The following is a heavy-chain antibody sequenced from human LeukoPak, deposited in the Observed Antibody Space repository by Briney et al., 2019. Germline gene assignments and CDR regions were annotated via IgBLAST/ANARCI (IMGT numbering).Heavy chain of an antibody. Sequence: KPSETLSLTCAVYGGSFSGYYWSWIRQPPGKGLEWIGEINHSGSTNYNPSLKSRVTISVDTSKNQFSLKLSSVTAADTAVYYCARGGHSRHFDYWGQGTLVTVSS. J-gene: IGHJ4*02. V-gene: IGHV4-34*01. CDR2: INHSGST. CDR3: ARGGHSRHFDY. D-gene: IGHD6-13*01. CDR1: GGSFSGYY.